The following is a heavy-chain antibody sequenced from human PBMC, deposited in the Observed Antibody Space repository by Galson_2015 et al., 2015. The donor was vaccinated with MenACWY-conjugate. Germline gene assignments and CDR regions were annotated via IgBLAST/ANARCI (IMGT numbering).Heavy chain of an antibody. Sequence: SLRLSCAASGFTFSSYWMSWVRQAPGKGLEWVANIKQDGSEKYYVDSVKGRFTISRDNAKNSLYLQMNSLRAEDTAVYYCARGYKGTEQWLFDFDYWGQGTLVTVSS. CDR1: GFTFSSYW. V-gene: IGHV3-7*03. CDR3: ARGYKGTEQWLFDFDY. CDR2: IKQDGSEK. J-gene: IGHJ4*02. D-gene: IGHD6-19*01.